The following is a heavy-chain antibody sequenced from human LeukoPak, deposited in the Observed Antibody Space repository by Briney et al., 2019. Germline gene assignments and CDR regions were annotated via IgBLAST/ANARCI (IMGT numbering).Heavy chain of an antibody. CDR3: AKVDCSGGSCYLSDSWFDP. J-gene: IGHJ5*02. CDR2: ISYDGSNK. D-gene: IGHD2-15*01. CDR1: GFTFSSYG. Sequence: PGGSLRLSCAASGFTFSSYGMHWVRQAPGKGLEWVAVISYDGSNKYYADSVKGRFTISRDNSKNTLYLQMNSLRAEDTAVYYCAKVDCSGGSCYLSDSWFDPWGQGTLVTVSS. V-gene: IGHV3-30*18.